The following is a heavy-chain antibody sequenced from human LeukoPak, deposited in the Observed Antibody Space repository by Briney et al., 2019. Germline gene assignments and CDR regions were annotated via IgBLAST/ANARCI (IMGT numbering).Heavy chain of an antibody. Sequence: ASVKVSCKASGYTFTSYAMHWVRQAPGQRLEWMGWINAGNGNTKYSQEFQGRVTVTRDTSASTAYMELSSLRPEDMAVYYCAREYSCSGGSCYSWGAFDIWGQGTMVTVSS. J-gene: IGHJ3*02. CDR3: AREYSCSGGSCYSWGAFDI. D-gene: IGHD2-15*01. V-gene: IGHV1-3*03. CDR1: GYTFTSYA. CDR2: INAGNGNT.